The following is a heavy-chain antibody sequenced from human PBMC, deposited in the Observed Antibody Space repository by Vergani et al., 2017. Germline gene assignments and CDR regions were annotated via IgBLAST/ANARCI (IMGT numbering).Heavy chain of an antibody. D-gene: IGHD1-26*01. CDR1: GFTFDDYA. CDR2: ISWNSGSI. Sequence: EVQLVESGGGLVQPGRSLRLSCAASGFTFDDYAMHWVRQAPGKGLEWVSGISWNSGSIGYADSVKGRFTISRDNAKNSLYLQMNSLRAEDTALYYCARGDSGSYYLVYWGQGTLVTVSS. J-gene: IGHJ4*02. V-gene: IGHV3-9*01. CDR3: ARGDSGSYYLVY.